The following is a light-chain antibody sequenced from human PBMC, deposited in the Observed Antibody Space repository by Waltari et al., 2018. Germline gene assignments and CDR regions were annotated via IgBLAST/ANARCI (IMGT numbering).Light chain of an antibody. J-gene: IGKJ2*02. CDR1: QSVSSN. CDR2: GAS. CDR3: QQYNTWPPST. Sequence: EIVMTQSPAALSVSPGERATLSCRASQSVSSNLAWYQHKPGQPPRLLTSGASTRATGVPARFSGSGSGTEFTLTISSLQSEDSAIYYCQQYNTWPPSTFGQGTKLEIK. V-gene: IGKV3-15*01.